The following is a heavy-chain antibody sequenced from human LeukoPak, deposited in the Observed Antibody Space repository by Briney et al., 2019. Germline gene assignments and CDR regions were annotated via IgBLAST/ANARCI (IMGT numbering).Heavy chain of an antibody. J-gene: IGHJ4*02. D-gene: IGHD5-18*01. CDR2: IKRKTDGGTT. CDR1: GFTFSNAW. Sequence: KPGGSLRLSCAASGFTFSNAWMSWVRQAPGKGLEWVGCIKRKTDGGTTDYAAPVKGRFTISRDDSKNTLYLQMNSLKTEDTAVYYCTTDKAGGYAEYSYGPFDYWGQGTLVTVSS. V-gene: IGHV3-15*01. CDR3: TTDKAGGYAEYSYGPFDY.